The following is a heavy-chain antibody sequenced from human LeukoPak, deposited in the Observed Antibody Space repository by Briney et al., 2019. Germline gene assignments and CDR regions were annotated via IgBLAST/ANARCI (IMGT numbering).Heavy chain of an antibody. CDR2: ISAYNGNT. CDR1: GYTFTSYG. J-gene: IGHJ4*02. CDR3: ASANPGYSSGPVDY. D-gene: IGHD6-19*01. V-gene: IGHV1-18*01. Sequence: ASVKVSCKAPGYTFTSYGISWVRQAPGQGLEWMGWISAYNGNTNYAQKLQGRVTVTTDTSTSTAYMELRSLRSDDTAVYYCASANPGYSSGPVDYWGQGTLVTVSS.